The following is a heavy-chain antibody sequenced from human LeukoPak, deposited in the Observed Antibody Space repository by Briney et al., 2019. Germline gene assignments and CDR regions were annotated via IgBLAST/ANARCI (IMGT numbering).Heavy chain of an antibody. J-gene: IGHJ4*02. D-gene: IGHD2-2*02. CDR1: GGSISSYY. CDR2: IYYSGST. CDR3: ARESPYCSSTSCYILFDY. V-gene: IGHV4-59*01. Sequence: PSETLSLTCTVSGGSISSYYWSWIRQPPGKGLEWIGYIYYSGSTNYNPSLKSRVTISVDTSKNQFSLKLSSVTAADTAVYYCARESPYCSSTSCYILFDYWGQGTLVTVSS.